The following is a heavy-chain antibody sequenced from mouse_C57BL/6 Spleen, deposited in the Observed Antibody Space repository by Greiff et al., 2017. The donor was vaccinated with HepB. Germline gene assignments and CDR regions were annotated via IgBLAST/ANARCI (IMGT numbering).Heavy chain of an antibody. V-gene: IGHV2-2*01. CDR3: ARKEITTVVANYAMDY. D-gene: IGHD1-1*01. J-gene: IGHJ4*01. CDR1: GFSLTSYG. CDR2: IWSGGST. Sequence: VKLVESGPGLVQPSQSLSITCTVSGFSLTSYGVHWVRQSPGKGLEWLGVIWSGGSTDYNAAFISRLSISKDNSKSQVFFKMNSLQADYTAIYYCARKEITTVVANYAMDYWGQRTSVTVSS.